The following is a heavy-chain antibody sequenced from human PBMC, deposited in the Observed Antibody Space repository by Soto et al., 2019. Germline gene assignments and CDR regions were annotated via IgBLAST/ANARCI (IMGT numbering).Heavy chain of an antibody. CDR3: VSQRTTVPTQAYFDY. CDR1: GGSFTNSSYY. V-gene: IGHV4-39*01. D-gene: IGHD4-17*01. Sequence: ETLSLTCTVSGGSFTNSSYYWGWIRQSPGKGLEWIGSVYYRGRSYSKSSVKSRVTISVDTSKNRFSLSLNSVTASDTAVYFCVSQRTTVPTQAYFDYWGPGALVTVSS. CDR2: VYYRGRS. J-gene: IGHJ4*02.